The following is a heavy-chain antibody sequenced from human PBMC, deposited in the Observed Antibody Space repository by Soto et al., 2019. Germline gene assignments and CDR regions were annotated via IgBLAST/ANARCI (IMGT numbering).Heavy chain of an antibody. J-gene: IGHJ4*02. D-gene: IGHD5-12*01. CDR2: IYYSGST. V-gene: IGHV4-31*03. CDR1: GGSISSGGYY. Sequence: QVQLQESGPGLVKPSQTLSLTCTVSGGSISSGGYYWSWIRQHPGKGLEWIAYIYYSGSTYDNPSLKSRVTISVDTSKKQFSLKLSSVTAADTAVYYCARLKDGYNERYFDYWGQGTLVTVSS. CDR3: ARLKDGYNERYFDY.